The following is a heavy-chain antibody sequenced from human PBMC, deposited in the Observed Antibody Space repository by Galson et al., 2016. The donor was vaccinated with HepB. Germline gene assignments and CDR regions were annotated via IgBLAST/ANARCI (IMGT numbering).Heavy chain of an antibody. D-gene: IGHD6-6*01. CDR1: GFTFSNYG. CDR2: IWYDGSKK. J-gene: IGHJ6*02. V-gene: IGHV3-33*01. CDR3: ARDGIPSPQDIGGRLPPPYYYGMDV. Sequence: LRLSCAASGFTFSNYGMHWVRQAPGKGLEWVALIWYDGSKKYYAESVKGRLTISRDNSKNTLDLQMNSLRAEDTAVYYFARDGIPSPQDIGGRLPPPYYYGMDVWGQGTAVTVSS.